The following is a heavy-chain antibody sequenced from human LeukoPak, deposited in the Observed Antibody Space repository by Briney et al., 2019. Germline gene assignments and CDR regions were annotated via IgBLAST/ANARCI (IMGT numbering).Heavy chain of an antibody. CDR2: INPSGGST. D-gene: IGHD6-19*01. V-gene: IGHV1-46*01. CDR3: ARVPGYSSGWSPRYNWFDP. CDR1: GYTFTSYY. Sequence: ASVKVSCKASGYTFTSYYMHWVRQDPGQGLEWMGLINPSGGSTSYAQKFQGRVTMTRDTSTSTVYMELSSLRSEDTAVYYCARVPGYSSGWSPRYNWFDPWGQGTLVTVSS. J-gene: IGHJ5*02.